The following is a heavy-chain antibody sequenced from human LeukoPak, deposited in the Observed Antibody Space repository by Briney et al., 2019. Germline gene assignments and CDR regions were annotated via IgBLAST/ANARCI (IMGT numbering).Heavy chain of an antibody. CDR2: IYTSGST. CDR3: ARVYSSSWRARGAFDI. Sequence: SETLSLTCTVSGGSISSGSYYWSWIRQPAGKGLEWIGRIYTSGSTNYNPSLKSRVTISVDTSKNQFSLKLSSVTAADTAVYYCARVYSSSWRARGAFDIWGQGTMVTVSS. D-gene: IGHD6-13*01. J-gene: IGHJ3*02. CDR1: GGSISSGSYY. V-gene: IGHV4-61*02.